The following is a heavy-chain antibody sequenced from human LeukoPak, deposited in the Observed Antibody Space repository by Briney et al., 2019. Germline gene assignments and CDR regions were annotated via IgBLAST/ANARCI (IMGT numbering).Heavy chain of an antibody. D-gene: IGHD6-19*01. Sequence: GGSLRLSCAASGFTFSSYVMTWVRQAPGKGLEWVSTISVSGATTYYADSVKGRFTISRDNSENTLYLQMNSLRAEDTAVYFCANRAVPADDFFDYWGRGTLVTVSS. V-gene: IGHV3-23*01. J-gene: IGHJ4*02. CDR1: GFTFSSYV. CDR3: ANRAVPADDFFDY. CDR2: ISVSGATT.